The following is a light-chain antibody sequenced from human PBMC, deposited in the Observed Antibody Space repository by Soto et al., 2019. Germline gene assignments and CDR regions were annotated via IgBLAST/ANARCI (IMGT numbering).Light chain of an antibody. Sequence: DIVMTQSPLSLPVTPGEPASISCRSSQSLLHSNGFNYLDWYLQKPGQSPQLLISLGSNRASGVPDRFSGSGSGTDFTLKISRVAAEEVGPYYCSQALPVPWTFGQGTKVDIK. V-gene: IGKV2-28*01. J-gene: IGKJ1*01. CDR1: QSLLHSNGFNY. CDR2: LGS. CDR3: SQALPVPWT.